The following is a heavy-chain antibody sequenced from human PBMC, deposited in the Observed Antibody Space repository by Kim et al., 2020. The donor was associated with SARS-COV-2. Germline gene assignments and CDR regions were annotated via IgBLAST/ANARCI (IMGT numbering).Heavy chain of an antibody. Sequence: GGSLRLSCAASGFTFSSYAMSWVRQAPGKGLEWVSAISGSGGSTYYADSVKGRFTISRDNSKNTLYLQMNSLRAEDTAVYYCAKVRLVAAAGPDAFDIWGQGTMVTVSS. J-gene: IGHJ3*02. CDR3: AKVRLVAAAGPDAFDI. CDR2: ISGSGGST. D-gene: IGHD6-13*01. CDR1: GFTFSSYA. V-gene: IGHV3-23*01.